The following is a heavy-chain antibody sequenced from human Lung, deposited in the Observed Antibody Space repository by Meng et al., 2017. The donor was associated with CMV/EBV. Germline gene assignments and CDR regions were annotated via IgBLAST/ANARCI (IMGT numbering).Heavy chain of an antibody. CDR2: ISGSGTTT. CDR3: ATECATTSCFNPVNAYDYFYGSDV. V-gene: IGHV3-11*01. Sequence: GGSLRLXCAVSGFTFSAYYIAWIRQAPGKVLEWVSYISGSGTTTYYADSVQGRFTIYRDSAKQSLYLEMNSLRAEDTAVYYCATECATTSCFNPVNAYDYFYGSDVWGQGTTVTVSS. J-gene: IGHJ6*02. D-gene: IGHD2-2*01. CDR1: GFTFSAYY.